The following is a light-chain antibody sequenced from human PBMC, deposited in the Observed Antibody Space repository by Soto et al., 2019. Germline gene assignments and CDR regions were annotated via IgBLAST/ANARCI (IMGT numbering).Light chain of an antibody. CDR2: EVR. CDR3: SSYTSDWGV. J-gene: IGLJ1*01. CDR1: SSDVGGYDF. Sequence: QSVLTQPASVSGSPGQSITISCTGTSSDVGGYDFVSWYQHNPGKAPKLIIYEVRTRPSGVSDRFSGSKSGNTASLTISGLQAEDEADYYCSSYTSDWGVFGTGTKLTVL. V-gene: IGLV2-14*01.